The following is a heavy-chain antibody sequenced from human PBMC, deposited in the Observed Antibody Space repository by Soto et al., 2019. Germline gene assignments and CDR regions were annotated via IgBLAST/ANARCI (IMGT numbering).Heavy chain of an antibody. CDR1: GGSFSGYY. D-gene: IGHD1-26*01. CDR3: ARVPKKVLRSVGYYYYGMDV. J-gene: IGHJ6*02. V-gene: IGHV4-34*01. Sequence: ETLSLTWAVSGGSFSGYYWSWIRQPPGKGLEWIGEINHSGSTNYNPSLKSRVTISVDTSKNQFSLKLSSVTAADTAVYYCARVPKKVLRSVGYYYYGMDVWGQGTTVTV. CDR2: INHSGST.